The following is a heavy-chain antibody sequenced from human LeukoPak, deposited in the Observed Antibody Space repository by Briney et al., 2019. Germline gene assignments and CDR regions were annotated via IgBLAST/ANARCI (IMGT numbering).Heavy chain of an antibody. CDR3: ARDPGYSYGYDY. CDR1: GYSISSGY. D-gene: IGHD5-18*01. Sequence: ETLSLTCSISGYSISSGYFWGWIRQPPGKGLEWVSGMSGSGVNTDYADSVKGRFTISRDNSKNTLYLQMNSLRAEDTAVYYCARDPGYSYGYDYWGQGTLVTVSS. J-gene: IGHJ4*02. V-gene: IGHV3-23*01. CDR2: MSGSGVNT.